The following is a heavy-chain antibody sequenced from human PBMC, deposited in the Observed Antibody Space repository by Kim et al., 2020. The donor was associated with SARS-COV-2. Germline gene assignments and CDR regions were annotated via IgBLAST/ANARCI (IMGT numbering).Heavy chain of an antibody. CDR1: GFTFSSYA. V-gene: IGHV3-23*03. D-gene: IGHD3-9*01. CDR3: AIQRARYYDILTGYHLDY. Sequence: GGSLRLSCAASGFTFSSYAMSWVRQAPGKGLEWVSVIYSGGSSTYYADSVKGRFTISRDNSKNTLYLQMNSLRAEDTAVYYCAIQRARYYDILTGYHLDYWGQGTLVTVSS. J-gene: IGHJ4*02. CDR2: IYSGGSST.